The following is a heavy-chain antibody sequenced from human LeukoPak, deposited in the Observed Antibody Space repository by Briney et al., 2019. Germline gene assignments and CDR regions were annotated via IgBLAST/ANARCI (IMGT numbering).Heavy chain of an antibody. V-gene: IGHV4-61*02. D-gene: IGHD6-13*01. CDR1: GGSISSGSYY. J-gene: IGHJ5*02. CDR3: ARDLEGIAAAGTKWFDP. Sequence: SETLSLTCTVSGGSISSGSYYWSWIRQPAGKGLEWIGRIYTSGSTNCNPSLKSRVTMSVDTSKNQFSLKLSSVTAADTAAYYCARDLEGIAAAGTKWFDPWGQGTLVTVSS. CDR2: IYTSGST.